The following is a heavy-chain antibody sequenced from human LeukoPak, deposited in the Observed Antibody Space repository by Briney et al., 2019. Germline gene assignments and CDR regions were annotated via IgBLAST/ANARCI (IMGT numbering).Heavy chain of an antibody. CDR2: INHSGST. D-gene: IGHD2-2*01. CDR1: GGSFSGYY. Sequence: SETLSLTCAVYGGSFSGYYWSWIRQPPGKGLEWIGEINHSGSTNYNPSLKSRVTISVDTSKNQFSLKLSSVTAADTAVYYCARPDCSSTSCSLRHEAFDIWGQGTMVTVSS. V-gene: IGHV4-34*01. J-gene: IGHJ3*02. CDR3: ARPDCSSTSCSLRHEAFDI.